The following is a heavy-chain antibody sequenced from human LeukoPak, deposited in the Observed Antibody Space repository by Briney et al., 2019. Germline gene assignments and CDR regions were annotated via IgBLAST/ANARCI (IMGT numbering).Heavy chain of an antibody. CDR3: ARDRDSFDI. J-gene: IGHJ3*02. CDR2: IYYSRSI. Sequence: SETLSLTCTVSGGHISRSRYYWGWIRPPPGNGVEWIWSIYYSRSIYYNPSLKSRVTISVETSKNQFSLKLSSVAAADTVVYYWARDRDSFDIWGQGTMVTVSS. V-gene: IGHV4-39*07. CDR1: GGHISRSRYY. D-gene: IGHD3-10*01.